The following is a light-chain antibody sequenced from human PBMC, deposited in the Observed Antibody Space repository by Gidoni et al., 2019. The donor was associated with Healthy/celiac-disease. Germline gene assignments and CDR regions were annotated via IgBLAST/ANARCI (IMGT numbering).Light chain of an antibody. V-gene: IGLV1-44*01. CDR1: SSNIGSNT. CDR3: AAWDDSLNGVV. Sequence: QSVLTQPPPASGTPAQRVTLSCSGSSSNIGSNTVNWYQQLPGTAPQLLIYSNNQRPSGVPDLFSGSKSGTSASLAISGLQSEDEADYHCAAWDDSLNGVVFGGGTKLTVL. CDR2: SNN. J-gene: IGLJ2*01.